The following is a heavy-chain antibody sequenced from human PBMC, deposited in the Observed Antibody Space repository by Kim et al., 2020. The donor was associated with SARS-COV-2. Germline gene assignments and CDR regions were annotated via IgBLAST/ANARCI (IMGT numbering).Heavy chain of an antibody. Sequence: SETLSLTCTVSGGSISSSSYYWGWIRQPPGKGLEWIGSIYYSGSTYYNPSLKSRVTISVDTSKNQFSLKLSSVTAADTAVYYCARHYRYGSGSRHYYYYGMDVWGQGTTVTVSS. CDR1: GGSISSSSYY. CDR2: IYYSGST. V-gene: IGHV4-39*01. J-gene: IGHJ6*02. CDR3: ARHYRYGSGSRHYYYYGMDV. D-gene: IGHD3-10*01.